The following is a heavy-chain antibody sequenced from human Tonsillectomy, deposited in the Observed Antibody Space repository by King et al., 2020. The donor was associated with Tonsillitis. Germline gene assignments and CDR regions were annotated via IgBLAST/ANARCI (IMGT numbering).Heavy chain of an antibody. J-gene: IGHJ3*02. CDR1: GDSISSYY. CDR3: ERDSLXXXDXXGYYLXDGFXI. Sequence: QLQESGPGLVKPSETLSLTCTVSGDSISSYYWSWIRQPAGKGLEWIGRIYTSGTTNYNPSLKSRVTMSLATSKNQFSLKLTSLTAADTAVYYCERDSLXXXDXXGYYLXDGFXICGQXTMVTVSS. V-gene: IGHV4-4*07. D-gene: IGHD3-22*01. CDR2: IYTSGTT.